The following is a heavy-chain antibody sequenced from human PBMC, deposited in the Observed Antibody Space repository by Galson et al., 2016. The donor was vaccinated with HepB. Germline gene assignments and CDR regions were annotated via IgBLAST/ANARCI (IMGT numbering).Heavy chain of an antibody. V-gene: IGHV5-51*03. CDR1: GYIFSIYW. J-gene: IGHJ5*02. Sequence: QSGAEVKKPGESLKISCKGYGYIFSIYWIAWVRQTPGKGPEWMGMIYPDDGNAKYSPSFQGRVSISADTSTRTAYLQWSSLRASDTAIYYCAWAGGSGSYNFFGPWGQGTLVTVSS. CDR2: IYPDDGNA. CDR3: AWAGGSGSYNFFGP. D-gene: IGHD2-15*01.